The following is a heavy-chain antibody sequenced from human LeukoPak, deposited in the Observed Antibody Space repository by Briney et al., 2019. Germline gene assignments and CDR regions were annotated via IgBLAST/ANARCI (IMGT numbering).Heavy chain of an antibody. V-gene: IGHV3-30*18. CDR3: AKDWGSGGWYNYFDP. CDR2: IAYHGNTE. D-gene: IGHD6-19*01. CDR1: GFTISSHG. J-gene: IGHJ5*02. Sequence: GGSLRLSCAVSGFTISSHGMHWVRQAPGKGPEWVAMIAYHGNTEYYGDSVKGRFTISRDNSKNALYPQMDSLRAEDTAVYHCAKDWGSGGWYNYFDPWGQGTLVTVSS.